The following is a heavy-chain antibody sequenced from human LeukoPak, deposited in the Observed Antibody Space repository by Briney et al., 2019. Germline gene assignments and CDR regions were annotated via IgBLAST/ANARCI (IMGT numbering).Heavy chain of an antibody. CDR3: ARVGYYDILTAYSDDAFDI. V-gene: IGHV1-69*04. D-gene: IGHD3-9*01. Sequence: SVKVSCKASGYAFISYDINWVRQAPGQGLEWMGRIIPIVGITNYAQKFQGRVTITADKSTSTVYMELSSLRSEDTAVYYCARVGYYDILTAYSDDAFDIWGQGTVVTVSS. CDR1: GYAFISYD. J-gene: IGHJ3*02. CDR2: IIPIVGIT.